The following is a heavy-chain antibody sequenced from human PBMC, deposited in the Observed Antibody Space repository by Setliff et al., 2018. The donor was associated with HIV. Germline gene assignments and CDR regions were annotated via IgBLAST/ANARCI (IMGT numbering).Heavy chain of an antibody. CDR2: INPNSGGT. CDR1: GYIFTDYY. Sequence: ASVKVSCKASGYIFTDYYMHWVRQAPGQELGWMGRINPNSGGTNYAQKFQGRVTMTRDTSISTAYTELSSLRSEDTATYYCARGANILIRTDYYYHMDVWGKGTTVTVSS. V-gene: IGHV1-2*06. CDR3: ARGANILIRTDYYYHMDV. J-gene: IGHJ6*03. D-gene: IGHD3-16*01.